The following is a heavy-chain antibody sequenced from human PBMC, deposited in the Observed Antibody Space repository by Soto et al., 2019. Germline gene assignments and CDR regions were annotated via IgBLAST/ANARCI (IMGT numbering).Heavy chain of an antibody. CDR3: ARGRTYYDILTGYPFYYYYGMDV. CDR1: GFTFSSYA. V-gene: IGHV3-30-3*01. D-gene: IGHD3-9*01. CDR2: ISYDGSNK. J-gene: IGHJ6*02. Sequence: QVQLVESGGGVVQPGRSLRLSCAASGFTFSSYAMHWVRQAPGKGLEWVAVISYDGSNKYYADSVKGRFTISRDNSKNTLYLQMNSLRAEDTAVYYCARGRTYYDILTGYPFYYYYGMDVWGQGTTVTVSS.